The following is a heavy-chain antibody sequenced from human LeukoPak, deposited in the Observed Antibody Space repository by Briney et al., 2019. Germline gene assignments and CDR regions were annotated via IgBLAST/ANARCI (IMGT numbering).Heavy chain of an antibody. CDR3: ARVELTGDLLDY. Sequence: SETLSLTCTVSGGSLSSNSYYWGWIRQPPGKGLEWIGSIYYSGSTYYSPSLKSRVTISVDTSKNQFTLKLSSVTAADTAVYYCARVELTGDLLDYWGQGTLVTVSS. D-gene: IGHD7-27*01. CDR1: GGSLSSNSYY. J-gene: IGHJ4*02. V-gene: IGHV4-39*01. CDR2: IYYSGST.